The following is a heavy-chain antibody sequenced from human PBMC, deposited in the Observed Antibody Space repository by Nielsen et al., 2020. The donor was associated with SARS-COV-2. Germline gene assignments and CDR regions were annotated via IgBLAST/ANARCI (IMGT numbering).Heavy chain of an antibody. Sequence: SETLSLTCTVSGGSISSYYWSWIRQPPGKGLEWIGYIYYSGSTNYNPSLKSRVTISVDTSKNQFSLKLSSVTAADTAVYYCARAAAAGAYFDYWGQGTLVTVSS. CDR1: GGSISSYY. CDR3: ARAAAAGAYFDY. J-gene: IGHJ4*02. D-gene: IGHD6-13*01. V-gene: IGHV4-59*12. CDR2: IYYSGST.